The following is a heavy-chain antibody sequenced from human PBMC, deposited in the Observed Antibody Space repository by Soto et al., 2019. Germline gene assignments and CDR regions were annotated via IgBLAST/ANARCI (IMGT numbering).Heavy chain of an antibody. V-gene: IGHV3-11*05. CDR1: GFTFSDYY. D-gene: IGHD2-15*01. CDR3: ASVLWGYDYGMDV. Sequence: QVQLVESGGGLVKPGGSLRLSCAASGFTFSDYYMSWIRQAPGKGLEWVSYISSSSSYTNNADTVKGRFTISRDNAKNSLYLQMNSLSAEDTAVYYCASVLWGYDYGMDVWGQGTTVTVSS. CDR2: ISSSSSYT. J-gene: IGHJ6*01.